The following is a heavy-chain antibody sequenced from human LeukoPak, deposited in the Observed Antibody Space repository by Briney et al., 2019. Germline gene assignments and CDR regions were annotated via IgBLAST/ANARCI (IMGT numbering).Heavy chain of an antibody. CDR2: ISWNSGSI. J-gene: IGHJ4*02. CDR1: GFTFDDYA. CDR3: AIMTTVNY. Sequence: PGRSLRLSCAASGFTFDDYAMHWVRQAPGKGLEWVSGISWNSGSIGYADSVKGRFTISRDNAKNSLYLQMNSLRAEDTAVYYCAIMTTVNYWGQGTLVTVSS. V-gene: IGHV3-9*01. D-gene: IGHD4-17*01.